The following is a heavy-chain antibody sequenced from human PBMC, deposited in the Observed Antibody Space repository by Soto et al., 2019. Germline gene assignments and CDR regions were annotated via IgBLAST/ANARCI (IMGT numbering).Heavy chain of an antibody. J-gene: IGHJ4*02. CDR3: ARDRDYSHNDANVEY. CDR2: ISGYNGYA. D-gene: IGHD4-17*01. V-gene: IGHV1-18*01. Sequence: QVQLVQSGPEVRRPGASVRVSCETSGYSFTTYGIIWVRQAPGQGLEWVGWISGYNGYAKYAQNFEDRVTISTDTSTGTAYLELRSLRSDDTALYYCARDRDYSHNDANVEYWGQGTPVTVSS. CDR1: GYSFTTYG.